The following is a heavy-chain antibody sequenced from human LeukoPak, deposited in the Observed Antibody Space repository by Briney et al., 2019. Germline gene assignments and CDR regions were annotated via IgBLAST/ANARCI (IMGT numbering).Heavy chain of an antibody. J-gene: IGHJ5*02. CDR2: IVSGGYKA. CDR1: GLTFSSYA. D-gene: IGHD2/OR15-2a*01. Sequence: GGSLRLSCAASGLTFSSYAMSWVRQAPGKGLEWVATIVSGGYKAYYADSVKGRFAISRDNSQNTVHLQMNSLRAEDTATYYCAKEIVFLFGDPWGQGALVTVSS. V-gene: IGHV3-23*01. CDR3: AKEIVFLFGDP.